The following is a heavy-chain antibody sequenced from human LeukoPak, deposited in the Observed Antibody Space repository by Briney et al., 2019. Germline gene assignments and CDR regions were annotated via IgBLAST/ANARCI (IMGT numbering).Heavy chain of an antibody. CDR2: INTNTGNP. CDR3: ARSQTYGDHPPFDY. D-gene: IGHD4-17*01. Sequence: ASVKVSCKASGYSSTGSAMNWVRQAPGQGLEWMGWINTNTGNPTYAQGFTGRFVFSLDTSVSTAYIQISSLKTEDTAVYFCARSQTYGDHPPFDYWGQGTLVTVSS. V-gene: IGHV7-4-1*02. CDR1: GYSSTGSA. J-gene: IGHJ4*02.